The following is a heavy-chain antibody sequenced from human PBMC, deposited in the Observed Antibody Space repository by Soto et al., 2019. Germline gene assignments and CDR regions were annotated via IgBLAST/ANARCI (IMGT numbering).Heavy chain of an antibody. CDR3: AKDVVVGATTGLGDYYYYYGMDV. CDR1: GFTFSSNA. V-gene: IGHV3-30*04. CDR2: LSYDGSNK. Sequence: QVQLVESGGGVVQPGRSLRLSCAASGFTFSSNAMHWVRQAPGKGLEWVAVLSYDGSNKYYADSVKGRFTISRDNSKNTLYLQMNSLRAEDTAVYYCAKDVVVGATTGLGDYYYYYGMDVWGQGTTVTVSS. J-gene: IGHJ6*02. D-gene: IGHD1-26*01.